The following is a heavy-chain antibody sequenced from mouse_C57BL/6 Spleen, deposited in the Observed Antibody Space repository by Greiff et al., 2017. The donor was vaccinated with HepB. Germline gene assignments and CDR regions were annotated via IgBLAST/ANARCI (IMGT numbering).Heavy chain of an antibody. CDR3: TRSHGSSPFAY. CDR1: GYTFTDYE. V-gene: IGHV1-15*01. Sequence: VKLVESGAELVRPGASVTLSCKASGYTFTDYEMHWVKQTPVHGLEWIGAIDPETGGTAYNQKFKGKAILTADKSSSTAYMELRSLTSEDSAVYYCTRSHGSSPFAYWGQGTLVTVSA. CDR2: IDPETGGT. J-gene: IGHJ3*01. D-gene: IGHD1-1*01.